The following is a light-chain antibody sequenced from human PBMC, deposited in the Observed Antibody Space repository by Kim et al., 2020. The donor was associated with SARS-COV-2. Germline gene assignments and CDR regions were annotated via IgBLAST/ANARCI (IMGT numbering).Light chain of an antibody. V-gene: IGLV3-21*04. CDR3: QVWDSSSDPL. Sequence: SYELTQPPSVSVAPGKTARITCGGNNLGSKSVHWYQQKPGQAPVLVIYYDSDRPSGIPERFSGSNSGNTATLTISRVEAGDEADYYCQVWDSSSDPLFGG. J-gene: IGLJ2*01. CDR2: YDS. CDR1: NLGSKS.